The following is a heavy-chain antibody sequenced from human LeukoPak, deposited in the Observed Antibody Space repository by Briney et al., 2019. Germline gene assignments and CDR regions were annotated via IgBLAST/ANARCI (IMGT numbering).Heavy chain of an antibody. D-gene: IGHD4-17*01. Sequence: ASVKVSCKASGGTFSSYAISWVRQAPGQGLEWMGWINPNSGGTNYAQKFQGRVTMTRDTSISTAYMELSRLRSDDTAVYYCASGNTVTTPDYWGQGTLVTVSS. V-gene: IGHV1-2*02. J-gene: IGHJ4*02. CDR2: INPNSGGT. CDR1: GGTFSSYA. CDR3: ASGNTVTTPDY.